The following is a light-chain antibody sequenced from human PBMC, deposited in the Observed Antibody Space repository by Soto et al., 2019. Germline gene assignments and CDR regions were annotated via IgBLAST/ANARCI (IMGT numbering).Light chain of an antibody. J-gene: IGKJ1*01. CDR1: QSVSSSY. V-gene: IGKV3-20*01. Sequence: VLMKSQGTLSLSPGERATLSCRASQSVSSSYIAWYQQKPGQAPRLLIYSASSRATGIPDRFSGSGSGTDFTLTISRLEPEDLAVYYCQQYGSSRTFGQGTKV. CDR3: QQYGSSRT. CDR2: SAS.